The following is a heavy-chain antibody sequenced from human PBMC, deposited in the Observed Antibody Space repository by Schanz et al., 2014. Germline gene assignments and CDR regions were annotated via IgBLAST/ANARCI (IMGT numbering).Heavy chain of an antibody. CDR2: TNPNGGA. V-gene: IGHV1-2*02. CDR1: GYVFTAYY. CDR3: ARDVGRPGHFWYFDL. D-gene: IGHD1-1*01. Sequence: QGHLVQSGAEVKEPGASVQVSCKASGYVFTAYYMHWVRQAPGQGLEWMGVTNPNGGAEFAQKFQGGVYMTRATSTTTSYMELSSLTSDDTAVYFCARDVGRPGHFWYFDLWGRGTLVTVSS. J-gene: IGHJ2*01.